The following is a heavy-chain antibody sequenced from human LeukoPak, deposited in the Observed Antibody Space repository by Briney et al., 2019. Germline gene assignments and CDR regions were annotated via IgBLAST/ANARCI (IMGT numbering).Heavy chain of an antibody. D-gene: IGHD3/OR15-3a*01. CDR3: ARDTSKDWSFSTHYYYYGMDV. CDR2: ISSSGSTI. Sequence: GGSLRLSCAASGFIFSDYYMSWIRQAPGKGLEWVSYISSSGSTIYYVDSVKGRFTISRDNAKNSLYLQMNSLRAEDTAVYYCARDTSKDWSFSTHYYYYGMDVWGQGTTVTVSS. CDR1: GFIFSDYY. J-gene: IGHJ6*02. V-gene: IGHV3-11*01.